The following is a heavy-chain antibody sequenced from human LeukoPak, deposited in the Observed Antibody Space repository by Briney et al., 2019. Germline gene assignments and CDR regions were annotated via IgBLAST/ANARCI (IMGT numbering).Heavy chain of an antibody. CDR3: ARRWVGYYDSSGYYFDY. D-gene: IGHD3-22*01. CDR2: IYYSGST. J-gene: IGHJ4*02. CDR1: GGSISSSSYY. V-gene: IGHV4-39*01. Sequence: SETLSLTCTVSGGSISSSSYYWGWIRQPPGKGLEWIGSIYYSGSTCYNPSLKSRVTISVDTSKNQFSLNLSSVTVSDTAVYYCARRWVGYYDSSGYYFDYWGQGILVTVSS.